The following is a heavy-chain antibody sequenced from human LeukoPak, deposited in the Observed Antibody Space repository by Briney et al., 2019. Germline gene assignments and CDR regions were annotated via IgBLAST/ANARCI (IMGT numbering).Heavy chain of an antibody. J-gene: IGHJ4*02. Sequence: GGSLRLSCAASGFTISTYGMSWVRQAPGKGLEWVSSISGGTTYYADSVKGRCTISRDNFKNTVSLQMNSLRAEATAVYYCAKSVYHSWNYWGQGTLVTVSS. CDR3: AKSVYHSWNY. CDR1: GFTISTYG. V-gene: IGHV3-23*01. CDR2: ISGGTT. D-gene: IGHD2/OR15-2a*01.